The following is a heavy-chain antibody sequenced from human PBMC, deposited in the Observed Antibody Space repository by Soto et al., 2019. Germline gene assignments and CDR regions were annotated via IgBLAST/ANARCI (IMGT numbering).Heavy chain of an antibody. V-gene: IGHV5-51*01. D-gene: IGHD3-9*01. J-gene: IGHJ6*03. CDR2: IYPGDSDT. CDR3: ARGWHYDILTGKPYYYYMDV. Sequence: RGASLKISCKGSGYSFTSYWIGWVRQMPGKGLEWMGIIYPGDSDTRYSPSFQGQVTISADKSISTAYLQWSSRKASDTAMYYCARGWHYDILTGKPYYYYMDVWGKGTTVTVSS. CDR1: GYSFTSYW.